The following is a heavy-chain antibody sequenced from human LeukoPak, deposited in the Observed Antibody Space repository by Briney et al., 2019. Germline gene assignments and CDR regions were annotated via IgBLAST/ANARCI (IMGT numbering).Heavy chain of an antibody. CDR2: IYAGGGT. J-gene: IGHJ6*02. V-gene: IGHV3-53*01. Sequence: GGSLRLSCAASGFTVSSNYMSWVRQAPGKGLEWVSLIYAGGGTYYADSVKGRFTISRDNSKNTLYLQMNGLRADDTAVYYCARGYCSSTSCYVRDYYGLDVWGQGTTVTVSS. CDR3: ARGYCSSTSCYVRDYYGLDV. CDR1: GFTVSSNY. D-gene: IGHD2-2*01.